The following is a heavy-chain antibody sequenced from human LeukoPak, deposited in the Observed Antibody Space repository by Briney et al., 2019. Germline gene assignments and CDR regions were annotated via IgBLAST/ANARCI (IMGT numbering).Heavy chain of an antibody. Sequence: GGSLRLSCAASGFTFSSYAMSWVRQAPGKGLEWVSYISSGGSTIYYADSVKGRFTISRDNAKNSLYLQMNSLRAEDTAVYYCAVMTSTDAFDIWGQGTMVTVSS. CDR1: GFTFSSYA. CDR2: ISSGGSTI. CDR3: AVMTSTDAFDI. V-gene: IGHV3-48*04. D-gene: IGHD2-8*01. J-gene: IGHJ3*02.